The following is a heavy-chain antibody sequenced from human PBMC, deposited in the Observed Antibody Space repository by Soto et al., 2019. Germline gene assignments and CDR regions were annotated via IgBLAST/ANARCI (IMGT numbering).Heavy chain of an antibody. D-gene: IGHD5-12*01. J-gene: IGHJ4*02. CDR2: ISWNSGSI. Sequence: GGSLRLSCAASGFTFDDYAMHWVRQAPGKGLEWVSGISWNSGSIGYADSVKGRFTISRDNAKNSLYLQMNSLRAEDTALYYCAKDSIVATNTPSFDYWGQGTLVT. CDR1: GFTFDDYA. CDR3: AKDSIVATNTPSFDY. V-gene: IGHV3-9*01.